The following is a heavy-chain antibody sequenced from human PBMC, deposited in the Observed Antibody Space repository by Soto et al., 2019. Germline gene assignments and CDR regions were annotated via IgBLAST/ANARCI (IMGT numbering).Heavy chain of an antibody. V-gene: IGHV3-30-3*01. J-gene: IGHJ5*02. CDR2: ISYDGSNK. CDR3: ARDPGGPSWFDP. Sequence: GGSLRLSCAASGFTFSSYAMHWVRQAPGKGLEWVAVISYDGSNKYYADSAKGRFTISRDNSKNTLYLQMNSLRAEDTAVYYCARDPGGPSWFDPWGQGTLVTVSS. D-gene: IGHD3-16*01. CDR1: GFTFSSYA.